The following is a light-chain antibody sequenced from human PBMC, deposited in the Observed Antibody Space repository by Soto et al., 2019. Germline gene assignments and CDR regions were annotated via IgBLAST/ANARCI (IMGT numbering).Light chain of an antibody. CDR1: QSISSW. Sequence: DIQMTQSPSTLSASVGDRVTITCRASQSISSWLAWYQQKPGKAPKLLIYDASSLESGVPSRFSGSGSGTEFTLTINSLQPDDFATYYCQQYSSIWTFGQGTKVDIK. CDR2: DAS. V-gene: IGKV1-5*01. J-gene: IGKJ1*01. CDR3: QQYSSIWT.